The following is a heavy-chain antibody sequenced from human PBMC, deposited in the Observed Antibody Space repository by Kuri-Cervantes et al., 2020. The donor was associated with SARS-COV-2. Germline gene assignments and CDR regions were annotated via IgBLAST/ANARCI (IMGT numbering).Heavy chain of an antibody. Sequence: SGPTLVKPTQTLTLTCTFSGFSPNTSGMCVSWIRQPPGKGLEWIGSIYYSGSTYYNPSLKSRVTISVDTSKNQFSLKLSSVTAADTAVYYCARLRQLGFDYWGQGTLVTVSS. CDR3: ARLRQLGFDY. CDR2: IYYSGST. D-gene: IGHD6-13*01. CDR1: GFSPNTSGMC. V-gene: IGHV4-39*01. J-gene: IGHJ4*02.